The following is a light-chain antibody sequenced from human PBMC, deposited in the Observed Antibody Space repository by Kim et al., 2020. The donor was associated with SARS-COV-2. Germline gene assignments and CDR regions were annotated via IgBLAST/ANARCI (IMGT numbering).Light chain of an antibody. CDR2: TAS. J-gene: IGKJ1*01. V-gene: IGKV1-39*01. CDR1: QNISRY. Sequence: DIQMTQSPSSLSASVGYRVTITCRASQNISRYLNWYQQKPGKAPKLLIYTASSLQSGVPSRFTGSGSGTDFTLTISSLQPDDVATYYCQQHTVASRTFGEGTKVDIK. CDR3: QQHTVASRT.